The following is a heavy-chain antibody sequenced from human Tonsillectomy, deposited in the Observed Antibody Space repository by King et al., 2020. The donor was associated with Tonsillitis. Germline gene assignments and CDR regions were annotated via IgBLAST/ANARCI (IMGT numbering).Heavy chain of an antibody. Sequence: VQLVESGAEVKKPGESLKISCKGSGYSFSSYWIGWGRQMPGKGLEWMGIIYPADSDTRYGPSFEGQVTISADKSISTAYLQWSSLKASDTAMYYCARRRDRDYYYYYYVMDVWGQGTTVTVSS. J-gene: IGHJ6*02. CDR1: GYSFSSYW. CDR3: ARRRDRDYYYYYYVMDV. D-gene: IGHD3-10*01. V-gene: IGHV5-51*01. CDR2: IYPADSDT.